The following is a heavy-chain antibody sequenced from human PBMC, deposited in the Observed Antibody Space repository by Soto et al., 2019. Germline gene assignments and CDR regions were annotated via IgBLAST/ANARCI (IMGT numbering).Heavy chain of an antibody. Sequence: SCKASGYTFTSYAMHWVRQAPGKGLEYVSAISSNGGSTYYANSVKGRFTISRDNSKNTLYLQMGSLRAEDMAVYYCARSVDPWGQGTLVTVSS. V-gene: IGHV3-64*01. J-gene: IGHJ5*02. CDR1: GYTFTSYA. CDR3: ARSVDP. CDR2: ISSNGGST.